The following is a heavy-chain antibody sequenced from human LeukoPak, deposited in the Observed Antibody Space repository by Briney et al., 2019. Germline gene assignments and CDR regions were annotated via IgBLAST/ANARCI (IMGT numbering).Heavy chain of an antibody. CDR2: IYYSGST. CDR1: GGSISSGGYY. D-gene: IGHD3-22*01. V-gene: IGHV4-31*03. CDR3: ASSYDSSPGDAFDI. J-gene: IGHJ3*02. Sequence: PLQTLSLTCTVSGGSISSGGYYWSWIRQHPGKGLEWIGYIYYSGSTYYNPSLKSRVTISVDTSKNQFSLKLSSVTAADTAVYYCASSYDSSPGDAFDIWGQGTMVTVSS.